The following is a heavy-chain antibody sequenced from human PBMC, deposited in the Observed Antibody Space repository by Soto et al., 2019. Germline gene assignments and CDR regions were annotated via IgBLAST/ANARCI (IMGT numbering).Heavy chain of an antibody. V-gene: IGHV1-18*01. CDR1: GYMFRSYG. CDR2: ISTYNGNT. D-gene: IGHD6-6*01. Sequence: ASVKVSCKASGYMFRSYGISWVRQAPGKGLEWMGWISTYNGNTKYGQKFQGRVTLTTETSTSTVYMDLRSLRFDDTAVYYCAELYSSPSYYDYWGQGTLVTVSS. J-gene: IGHJ4*02. CDR3: AELYSSPSYYDY.